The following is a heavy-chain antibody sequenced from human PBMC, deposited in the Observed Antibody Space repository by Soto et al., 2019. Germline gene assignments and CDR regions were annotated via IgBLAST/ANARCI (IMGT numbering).Heavy chain of an antibody. V-gene: IGHV3-66*01. Sequence: EVQLVESGGGLVQPGGSLRLSCAASGFTVSSNYMSWVRQAPGKGLEWVSVIYSGGSTYYADSVKGRFTISRDNSTNTLYLQMNSLRAEDTAVYYCARAHGYSGYDPFDYWGQGTLVTVSS. CDR1: GFTVSSNY. D-gene: IGHD5-12*01. J-gene: IGHJ4*02. CDR2: IYSGGST. CDR3: ARAHGYSGYDPFDY.